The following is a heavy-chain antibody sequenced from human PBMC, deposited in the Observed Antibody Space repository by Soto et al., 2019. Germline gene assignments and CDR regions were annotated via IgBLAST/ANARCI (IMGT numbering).Heavy chain of an antibody. CDR3: ASVNSDIVHTFVWFDP. Sequence: PGGSLRLSCAVSGFTFSGSAVHWVRQASGKGLEWVGRVRSKANTYATAYAASVKGRFTVSRDDSKNTAYLQMNSLKAEDTAVYYCASVNSDIVHTFVWFDPWGQGTLVTVS. CDR2: VRSKANTYAT. D-gene: IGHD5-12*01. J-gene: IGHJ5*02. V-gene: IGHV3-73*01. CDR1: GFTFSGSA.